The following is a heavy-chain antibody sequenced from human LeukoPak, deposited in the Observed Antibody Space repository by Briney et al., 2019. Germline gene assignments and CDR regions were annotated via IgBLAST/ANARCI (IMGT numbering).Heavy chain of an antibody. J-gene: IGHJ6*03. CDR2: ISGSGGST. CDR1: GFTFSSYA. CDR3: AKGPNAPTYYYYYMDA. D-gene: IGHD2-2*01. V-gene: IGHV3-23*01. Sequence: PGGSLRLSCAASGFTFSSYAMSWVRQAPGKGLEWVSAISGSGGSTYYADSVKGRFTISRDNSKNTLYLQMNSLRAEDTAVYYCAKGPNAPTYYYYYMDAWGKGTTVTVSS.